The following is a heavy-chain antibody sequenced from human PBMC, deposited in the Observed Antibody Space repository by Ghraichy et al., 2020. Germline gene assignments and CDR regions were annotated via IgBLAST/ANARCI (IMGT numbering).Heavy chain of an antibody. Sequence: SETLSLTCTVSGGSISSSSYYWGWIRQPPGKGLEWIGSIYYNESTYYNPSLKSRVTISVDTSKNQFSLKLSSVTAADTAEYYCARQLVTGIKGRGPVDIWGQGTMVTVSS. V-gene: IGHV4-39*01. CDR1: GGSISSSSYY. CDR3: ARQLVTGIKGRGPVDI. J-gene: IGHJ3*02. D-gene: IGHD1-20*01. CDR2: IYYNEST.